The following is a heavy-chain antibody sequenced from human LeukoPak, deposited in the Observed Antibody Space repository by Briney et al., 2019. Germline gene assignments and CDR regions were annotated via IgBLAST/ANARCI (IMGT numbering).Heavy chain of an antibody. CDR1: GYTFTSYY. V-gene: IGHV1-46*01. CDR3: ARDVESSSWSRPDYYFDY. CDR2: INPSGGST. D-gene: IGHD6-13*01. J-gene: IGHJ4*02. Sequence: GASVKVSCKASGYTFTSYYMHWVRQAPGQGLEWMGIINPSGGSTSYAQKFQGRVTMTRDASISTAYMELSRLRSDDTAVYYCARDVESSSWSRPDYYFDYWGQGTLVTASS.